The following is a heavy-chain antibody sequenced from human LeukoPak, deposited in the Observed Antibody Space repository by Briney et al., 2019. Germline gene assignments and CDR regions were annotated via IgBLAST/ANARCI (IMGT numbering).Heavy chain of an antibody. CDR3: ARGIAARRFDY. CDR1: GYTFTSYA. CDR2: INPNRGGT. V-gene: IGHV1-2*02. D-gene: IGHD6-6*01. Sequence: ASVKVSCKASGYTFTSYAMNWVRQAPGQGLEWMGWINPNRGGTNYAQKFQGRVTMTRDTSISTAYMELSRLRSGDTAVYYCARGIAARRFDYWGQGTLVTVSS. J-gene: IGHJ4*02.